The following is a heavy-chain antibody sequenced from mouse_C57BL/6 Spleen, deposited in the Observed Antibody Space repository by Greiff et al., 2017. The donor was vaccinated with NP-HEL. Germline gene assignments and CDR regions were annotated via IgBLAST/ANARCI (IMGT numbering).Heavy chain of an antibody. CDR3: ARKGGYYTLVYAMDY. D-gene: IGHD2-3*01. CDR1: GYTFTSYW. Sequence: VQLQQPGAELVKPGASVKLSCKASGYTFTSYWMQWVKQRPGQGLEWIGEIDPSDSYTNYNQKFKGKATLTVATSSSTAYMQLSSLTSEDSAVYYCARKGGYYTLVYAMDYWGQGTSVTVSS. V-gene: IGHV1-50*01. CDR2: IDPSDSYT. J-gene: IGHJ4*01.